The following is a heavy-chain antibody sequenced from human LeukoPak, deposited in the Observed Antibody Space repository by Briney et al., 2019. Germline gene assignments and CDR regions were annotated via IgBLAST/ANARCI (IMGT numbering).Heavy chain of an antibody. J-gene: IGHJ4*02. V-gene: IGHV3-21*01. D-gene: IGHD2-15*01. CDR2: ISSSSSYI. CDR3: AVYCSGGSCYLFDY. CDR1: GFTFSSYS. Sequence: GGSLRLSCAASGFTFSSYSMNCVRQAPGKGLEWVSSISSSSSYIYYADSVKGRFTISRDNAKNSLYLQMNSLRAEDTAVYYCAVYCSGGSCYLFDYWGQGTLVTVSS.